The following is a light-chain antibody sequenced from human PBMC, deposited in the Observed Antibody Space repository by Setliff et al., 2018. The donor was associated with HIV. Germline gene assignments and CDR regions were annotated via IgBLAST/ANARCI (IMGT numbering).Light chain of an antibody. Sequence: QSVLTQPRSVSGSPGQSVTISCTGTTSDVGGYNFVSWYQHHPGKAPKLMIYDVIKRPSGVPDRFSGSKSGNTASLTISGLHAEDEADYYCCSYAGSHTVVFGTGTKVT. J-gene: IGLJ1*01. CDR3: CSYAGSHTVV. CDR1: TSDVGGYNF. CDR2: DVI. V-gene: IGLV2-11*01.